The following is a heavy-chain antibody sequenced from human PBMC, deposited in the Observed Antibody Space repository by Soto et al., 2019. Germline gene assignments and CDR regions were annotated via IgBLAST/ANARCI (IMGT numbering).Heavy chain of an antibody. CDR1: GGSISSGGYS. J-gene: IGHJ6*02. V-gene: IGHV4-30-2*01. CDR3: ARAGRAAHGCSSTSCYNYYYYGMDV. D-gene: IGHD2-2*02. CDR2: IYHSGST. Sequence: SETLSLTCAVSGGSISSGGYSWSWIRQPPGKGLEWIGYIYHSGSTYYNPSLKSRVTISVDRSKNQFSLKLSSVTAADTAVYYCARAGRAAHGCSSTSCYNYYYYGMDVWGQGTTVTVSS.